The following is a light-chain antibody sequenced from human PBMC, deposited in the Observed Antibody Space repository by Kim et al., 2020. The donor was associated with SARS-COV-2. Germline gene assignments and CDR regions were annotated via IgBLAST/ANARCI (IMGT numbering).Light chain of an antibody. CDR1: QGISSY. Sequence: IQLTQSPSSLSASVGDRVTITCRASQGISSYLAWYQQKPGKAPDLLIYATSTLQRGVPSRFSGSGSGTDFTLTIGSLQPEDFATYYCQQLNSYPWTFGQGTKVDIK. CDR2: ATS. CDR3: QQLNSYPWT. J-gene: IGKJ1*01. V-gene: IGKV1-9*01.